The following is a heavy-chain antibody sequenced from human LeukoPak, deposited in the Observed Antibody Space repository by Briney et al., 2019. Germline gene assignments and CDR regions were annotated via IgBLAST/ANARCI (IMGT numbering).Heavy chain of an antibody. Sequence: SETLSLTCTVSGGSISSYYWSWIRQPPGKGLEWIGYIYYSGSTNYNPSLKSRVTISVDTSKNQFSLKLSSVTAADTAVYYCARDEASRLSRAFDIWGQGTMVTVSS. CDR1: GGSISSYY. V-gene: IGHV4-59*01. D-gene: IGHD2/OR15-2a*01. J-gene: IGHJ3*02. CDR2: IYYSGST. CDR3: ARDEASRLSRAFDI.